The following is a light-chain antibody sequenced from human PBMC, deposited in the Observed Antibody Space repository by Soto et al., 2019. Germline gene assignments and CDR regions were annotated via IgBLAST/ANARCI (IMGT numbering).Light chain of an antibody. V-gene: IGKV3D-20*02. CDR3: QQRSNWST. J-gene: IGKJ5*01. CDR1: HIVMRNS. Sequence: LTQSPGTLSLSPGNRATLSXRASHIVMRNSLAWYQQKPXQPPXXXYYXASSRPPVIPDMFSGSGCGTDFTLTISRLEPEDVEVYYCQQRSNWSTFGQGTRLDIK. CDR2: XAS.